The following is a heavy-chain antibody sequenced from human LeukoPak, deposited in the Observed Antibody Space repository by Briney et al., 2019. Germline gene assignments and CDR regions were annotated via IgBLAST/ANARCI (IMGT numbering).Heavy chain of an antibody. CDR2: ISGSGGST. Sequence: GGSLRLSCAASGFTFSSYAMSWVRQAPGKGLEWVSAISGSGGSTYYADSMKGRFTISRDNSKNTLYLQMNSLRAEDTAVYYCAKDQRTSDSSGYYYVINWFDPWGQGTLVTVSS. CDR3: AKDQRTSDSSGYYYVINWFDP. CDR1: GFTFSSYA. D-gene: IGHD3-22*01. J-gene: IGHJ5*02. V-gene: IGHV3-23*01.